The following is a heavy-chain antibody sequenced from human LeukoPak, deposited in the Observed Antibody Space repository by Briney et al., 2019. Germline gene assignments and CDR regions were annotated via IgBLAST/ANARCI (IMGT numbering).Heavy chain of an antibody. CDR1: GFTFSSYA. V-gene: IGHV3-23*01. J-gene: IGHJ4*02. CDR2: VSGDAGST. CDR3: AKGDCTIGVCYLVY. D-gene: IGHD2-8*01. Sequence: GGSLRLSCAASGFTFSSYAMSWVRQAPGKGLEWVSAVSGDAGSTYYADSVKGRFTISRDNSKNTLYLQMNSLRDDDTAVYFCAKGDCTIGVCYLVYWGQGTLVTISS.